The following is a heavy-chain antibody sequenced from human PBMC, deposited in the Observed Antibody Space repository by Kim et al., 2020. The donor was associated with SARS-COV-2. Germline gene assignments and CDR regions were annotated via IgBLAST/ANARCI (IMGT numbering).Heavy chain of an antibody. CDR2: ISGSSGSST. V-gene: IGHV3-23*01. CDR3: EKNMGYYPDHDAFDI. D-gene: IGHD3-22*01. Sequence: GGSLRLSCAASGFTFSSFATTWVRQAPGKGLEWVSAISGSSGSSTYYADSVKGRFTISRDSSKSTLYLQMNSLRAEDTAISSCEKNMGYYPDHDAFDIWG. J-gene: IGHJ3*02. CDR1: GFTFSSFA.